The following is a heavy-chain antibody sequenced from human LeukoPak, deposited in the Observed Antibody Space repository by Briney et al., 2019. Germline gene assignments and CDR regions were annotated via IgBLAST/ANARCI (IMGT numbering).Heavy chain of an antibody. CDR1: GFTFSSSG. CDR3: ARYAAGTGSYFDY. D-gene: IGHD6-13*01. CDR2: ISSSRSYI. V-gene: IGHV3-21*01. J-gene: IGHJ4*02. Sequence: GGSLRLSCAASGFTFSSSGMNWARQAPGKGLEWVSYISSSRSYIYYADSVKGRFTISRDNAKKSLYLQMNSLRAEDTAVYYCARYAAGTGSYFDYWGQGTLVTVSS.